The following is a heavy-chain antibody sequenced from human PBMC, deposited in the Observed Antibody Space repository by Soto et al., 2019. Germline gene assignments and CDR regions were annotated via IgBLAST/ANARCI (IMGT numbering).Heavy chain of an antibody. J-gene: IGHJ6*02. V-gene: IGHV2-5*02. CDR3: AHSRRLSGYEYYYYYYAMDV. CDR2: IYWDDDK. D-gene: IGHD5-12*01. CDR1: GFSLSTSGVG. Sequence: QITLKESGPTLVKPTQTLTLTCTFSGFSLSTSGVGVGWIRQPPGKALEWLALIYWDDDKRYSPSLKSRLTITKDTSQNHVVLTMTNMDPVDTATYYCAHSRRLSGYEYYYYYYAMDVWGQGTTVNVSS.